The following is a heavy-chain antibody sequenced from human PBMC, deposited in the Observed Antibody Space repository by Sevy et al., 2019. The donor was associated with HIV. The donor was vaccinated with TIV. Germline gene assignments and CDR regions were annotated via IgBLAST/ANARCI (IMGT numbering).Heavy chain of an antibody. V-gene: IGHV1-2*02. CDR3: ARDLIVVVFLNYYGMDV. D-gene: IGHD2-2*01. Sequence: ASVKVSCKASGYTFTGYCMHWVRQAPGQGLEWMGWINPNSGGTNYAQKFQGRVTMTRDTSISTAYMELSRLRSDDTAVYYCARDLIVVVFLNYYGMDVWGQGTTVTVSS. CDR2: INPNSGGT. J-gene: IGHJ6*02. CDR1: GYTFTGYC.